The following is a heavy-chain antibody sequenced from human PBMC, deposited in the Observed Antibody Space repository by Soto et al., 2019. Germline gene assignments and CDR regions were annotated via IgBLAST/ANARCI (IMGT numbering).Heavy chain of an antibody. Sequence: SGPTLVNPTQSLTLTCTVSGFSLSGDGVGVGWIRQPPGKALEWLAVIYWDDSKHYSPSLRSRLTITKDTSKNQVVLTMTNMDPMDTGTYYCAHKGPEDWPLDYWGQGTLVTVSS. CDR3: AHKGPEDWPLDY. CDR2: IYWDDSK. CDR1: GFSLSGDGVG. D-gene: IGHD3-9*01. J-gene: IGHJ4*02. V-gene: IGHV2-5*02.